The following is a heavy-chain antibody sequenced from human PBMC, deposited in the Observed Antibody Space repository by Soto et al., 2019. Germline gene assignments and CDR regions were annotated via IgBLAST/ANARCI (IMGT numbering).Heavy chain of an antibody. J-gene: IGHJ4*02. CDR2: INHSVST. CDR1: GGSFSGYS. D-gene: IGHD1-20*01. CDR3: AGMTHAGNHQYYFDF. V-gene: IGHV4-34*01. Sequence: SETLSLTCAVYGGSFSGYSCSWLRQAPGKGLEWIAEINHSVSTNYNPSLMSRVTISVDSSKNQFSLKLSSVTAADTAVYYCAGMTHAGNHQYYFDFWGQGTLVTVSS.